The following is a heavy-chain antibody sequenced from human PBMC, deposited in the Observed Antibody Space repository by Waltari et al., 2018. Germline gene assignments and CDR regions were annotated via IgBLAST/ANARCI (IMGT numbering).Heavy chain of an antibody. V-gene: IGHV2-5*01. J-gene: IGHJ3*02. D-gene: IGHD2-2*01. CDR2: IYWNDDK. CDR3: AHTYQLLRLGAFDI. CDR1: GFSLSTSGVG. Sequence: QITLKESGPTLVKPTQTLTLTCTFSGFSLSTSGVGVGWIRQPPGKALEWLALIYWNDDKRYSPSLKSRLTITKDTSKNQVVLTMTNMDPVDTATYYCAHTYQLLRLGAFDIWGQGTMVTVSS.